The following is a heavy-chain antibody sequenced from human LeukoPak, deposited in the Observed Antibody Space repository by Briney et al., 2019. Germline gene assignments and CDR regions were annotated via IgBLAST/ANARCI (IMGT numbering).Heavy chain of an antibody. CDR3: VKDSAKKYDDY. CDR2: ISGSDGST. CDR1: GFNFSNFA. J-gene: IGHJ4*02. Sequence: PGGSLRLSCAASGFNFSNFAMSWVRQAPGKGLEWVSGISGSDGSTNYADSVKGRFTISRENSKNTLYLQMNSLRAEDTAVYYCVKDSAKKYDDYWGQGTLVTVSS. V-gene: IGHV3-23*01. D-gene: IGHD2/OR15-2a*01.